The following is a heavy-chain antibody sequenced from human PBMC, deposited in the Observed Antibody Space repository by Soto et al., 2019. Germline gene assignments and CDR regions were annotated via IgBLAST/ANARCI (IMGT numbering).Heavy chain of an antibody. V-gene: IGHV4-59*01. CDR2: IYYSGST. Sequence: PSGTPSLTCTLSDGSISSYYWSWIRQPPGKGLEWIGYIYYSGSTNYNPSLKSRVTISVDTSKNQFSLKLSSVTAADTAVYYCARDSYYDSSGPTLPDAFDIWGQGTLVTV. CDR1: DGSISSYY. J-gene: IGHJ3*02. D-gene: IGHD3-22*01. CDR3: ARDSYYDSSGPTLPDAFDI.